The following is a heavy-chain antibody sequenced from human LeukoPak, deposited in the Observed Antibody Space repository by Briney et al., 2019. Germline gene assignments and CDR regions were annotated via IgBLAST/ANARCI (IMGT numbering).Heavy chain of an antibody. D-gene: IGHD4-17*01. V-gene: IGHV4-34*01. CDR2: INHSGST. CDR1: GGSFSGYY. J-gene: IGHJ2*01. Sequence: SETLSLTCAVYGGSFSGYYWSWIRQPPGKGLEWIGEINHSGSTNYNPSLKSRVTISVDTSKNQFSLKLSSVTAADTAVYYCARGKRSRTTRQNWYFDLWGRGTLVTVSS. CDR3: ARGKRSRTTRQNWYFDL.